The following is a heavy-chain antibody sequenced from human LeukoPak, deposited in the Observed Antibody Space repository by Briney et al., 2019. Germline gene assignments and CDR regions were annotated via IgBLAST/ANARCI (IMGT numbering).Heavy chain of an antibody. Sequence: WGSLRLSSAVSGFTVSGNYMSWVRQVPGKGLECVSLIYSGGTTYYADSVKGRFTISRHNSKNTLYLQMNSLRAEDTAVYSCARRAGGYSHPYDYWGQGTLVTVSS. CDR2: IYSGGTT. V-gene: IGHV3-53*01. CDR3: ARRAGGYSHPYDY. J-gene: IGHJ4*02. CDR1: GFTVSGNY. D-gene: IGHD4-23*01.